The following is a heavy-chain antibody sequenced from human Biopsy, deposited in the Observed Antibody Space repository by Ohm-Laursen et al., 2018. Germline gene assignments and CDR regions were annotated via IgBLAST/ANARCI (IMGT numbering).Heavy chain of an antibody. CDR1: GYPFTNYY. D-gene: IGHD6-13*01. CDR3: ARMEQPHDY. V-gene: IGHV1-2*06. J-gene: IGHJ4*02. CDR2: INPNSGDT. Sequence: GSSAKASSTASGYPFTNYYLFWVRQAPGQRLGWMGRINPNSGDTVFARNFQGRVTMTRDTAISTVYMDLRNLRPDDTAVYFCARMEQPHDYWGQGTLVTVSS.